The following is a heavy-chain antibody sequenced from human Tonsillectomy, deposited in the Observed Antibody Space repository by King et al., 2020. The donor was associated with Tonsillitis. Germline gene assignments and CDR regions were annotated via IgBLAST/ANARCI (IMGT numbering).Heavy chain of an antibody. V-gene: IGHV3-21*01. CDR2: ISGSSYYI. D-gene: IGHD4-17*01. J-gene: IGHJ5*02. CDR1: EFTFSSYS. CDR3: ARGRYGDRRPHNGFDR. Sequence: DVQLVESGGGLVKPGGSLRLSCAASEFTFSSYSMNWVRQAPGKGLEWVSSISGSSYYIYYADSVKGRFTVSRDNAKNSLYLQMNSLRAEDTAVYYCARGRYGDRRPHNGFDRWGQGTVVTVSS.